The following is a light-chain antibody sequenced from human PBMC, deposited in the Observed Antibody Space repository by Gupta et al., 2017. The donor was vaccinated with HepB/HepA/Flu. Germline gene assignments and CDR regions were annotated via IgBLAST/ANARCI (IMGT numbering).Light chain of an antibody. J-gene: IGLJ1*01. Sequence: QPLLTQPHSASGTPRLRVTISCSGSSSNIGNDNAYWYQQLPGTAPKLLIYNDNQRPSGVPDRFSGSKSGTTASLAISGLRSEDEADYYCVGWDDSLSGYVFGAGTKVTVL. V-gene: IGLV1-47*02. CDR2: NDN. CDR1: SSNIGNDN. CDR3: VGWDDSLSGYV.